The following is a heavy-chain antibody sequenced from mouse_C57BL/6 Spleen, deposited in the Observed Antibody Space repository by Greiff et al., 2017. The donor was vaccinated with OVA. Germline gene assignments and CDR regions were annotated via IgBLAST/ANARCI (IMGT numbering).Heavy chain of an antibody. J-gene: IGHJ3*01. CDR2: INPSNGGT. D-gene: IGHD2-1*01. CDR3: ARLDYGTAWFAY. V-gene: IGHV1-53*01. Sequence: QVQLQQPGTDLVKPGASVKLSCKASGYTFTSYWMHWVKQRPGQGLEWIGNINPSNGGTYYNENFKSKVTLTVDKSYSTVYMQLSSLISEDSAVYYCARLDYGTAWFAYWGQGTLVTVSA. CDR1: GYTFTSYW.